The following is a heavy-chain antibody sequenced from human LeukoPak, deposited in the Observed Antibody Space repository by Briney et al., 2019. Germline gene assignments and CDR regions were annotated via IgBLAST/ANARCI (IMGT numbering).Heavy chain of an antibody. Sequence: GGSLRLSCAASGFTFSSYEMNWVRQAPGKGLEWVSYISSGGSTIYYADSVKGRFTISRDNAKNSLYLQMNSLRAEDTAVYYCARVWFGELRVPYFWGQGTLVTVSS. D-gene: IGHD3-10*01. V-gene: IGHV3-48*03. CDR2: ISSGGSTI. CDR1: GFTFSSYE. J-gene: IGHJ4*02. CDR3: ARVWFGELRVPYF.